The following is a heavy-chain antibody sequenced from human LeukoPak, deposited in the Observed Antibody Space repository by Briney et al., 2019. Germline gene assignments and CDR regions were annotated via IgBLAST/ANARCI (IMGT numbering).Heavy chain of an antibody. CDR2: ISGNGGST. D-gene: IGHD6-25*01. Sequence: GGSLRLSCAASGFTFSSYAMTWVRQAPGKGLEWVSAISGNGGSTNYADSVKGRFTISKDNSKNTLYLQVNSLRAEDTAVYYCAKYRSARSFGYWGQRTLLSVSS. J-gene: IGHJ4*02. V-gene: IGHV3-23*01. CDR3: AKYRSARSFGY. CDR1: GFTFSSYA.